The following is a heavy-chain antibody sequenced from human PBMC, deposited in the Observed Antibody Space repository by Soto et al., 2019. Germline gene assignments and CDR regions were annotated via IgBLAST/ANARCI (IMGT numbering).Heavy chain of an antibody. V-gene: IGHV3-11*06. CDR3: ARELPSYDFCSGYSRFDP. CDR1: AFTFSDYY. J-gene: IGHJ5*02. CDR2: ISSSSSYT. D-gene: IGHD3-3*01. Sequence: QVQLVESGGGLVKPGGSLRLSCADSAFTFSDYYMSWIRQAPGKGLEWVSYISSSSSYTNYADSVKGRFTISRDNAKNSLYLQMNSLRAEDTAVYYCARELPSYDFCSGYSRFDPWGQGTLVTVSS.